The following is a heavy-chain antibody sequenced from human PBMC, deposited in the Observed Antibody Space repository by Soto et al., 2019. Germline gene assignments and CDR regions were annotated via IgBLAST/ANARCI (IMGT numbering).Heavy chain of an antibody. V-gene: IGHV4-39*01. CDR1: GGSISSSSYY. CDR3: ARQIYDSSGYYYAY. D-gene: IGHD3-22*01. CDR2: IYSLGNT. J-gene: IGHJ4*02. Sequence: QMQLQESGPGLVKPSETLSLTCTVSGGSISSSSYYWGWIRQPPGQGLEWLGTIYSLGNTYYNPALKGRVTISVDQSKSQLFLKLSSVTAPDTAVYYCARQIYDSSGYYYAYWGQGTLVTVSS.